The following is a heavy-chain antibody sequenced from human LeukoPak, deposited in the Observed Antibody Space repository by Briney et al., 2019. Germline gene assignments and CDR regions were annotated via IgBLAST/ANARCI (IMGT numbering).Heavy chain of an antibody. Sequence: ASVKVSCKASGSTFSDYHINWVRQASGQGPEWMGWINPRSGDAKYGQAFQGRVTMTRDTSISTAYMELNRLRFDDTAMYYCARAVYWEGAFDIWGQGTMVTVSS. CDR2: INPRSGDA. J-gene: IGHJ3*02. CDR1: GSTFSDYH. CDR3: ARAVYWEGAFDI. D-gene: IGHD1-26*01. V-gene: IGHV1-2*02.